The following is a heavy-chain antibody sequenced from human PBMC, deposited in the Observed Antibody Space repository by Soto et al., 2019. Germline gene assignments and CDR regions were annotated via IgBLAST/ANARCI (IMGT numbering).Heavy chain of an antibody. CDR1: GGTVSSYA. J-gene: IGHJ6*02. CDR3: ARSIPHLWILVVPAAIGGVYYYGIDA. D-gene: IGHD2-2*01. Sequence: SVKVSCKASGGTVSSYAISWVRQAPGQGLEWMGVSIPIFGTANYAQKFQGRVTITADKSTSTAYMELSSLRSEDTAVYYCARSIPHLWILVVPAAIGGVYYYGIDAWGQGTTVTVSS. CDR2: SIPIFGTA. V-gene: IGHV1-69*06.